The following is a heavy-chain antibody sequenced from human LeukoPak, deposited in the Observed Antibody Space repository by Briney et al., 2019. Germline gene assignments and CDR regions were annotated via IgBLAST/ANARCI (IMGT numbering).Heavy chain of an antibody. CDR1: GFTFSSYG. CDR2: ISYDGSNK. V-gene: IGHV3-30*18. CDR3: AKDIIVGATSDAFDI. D-gene: IGHD1-26*01. J-gene: IGHJ3*02. Sequence: GGSLRLSCAASGFTFSSYGMHWVRQAPGKGLEWVAVISYDGSNKYYADSVKGRFTISRDNSKNTLYLQMNSLRAEDTAVYYCAKDIIVGATSDAFDIWGQGTMVTVSS.